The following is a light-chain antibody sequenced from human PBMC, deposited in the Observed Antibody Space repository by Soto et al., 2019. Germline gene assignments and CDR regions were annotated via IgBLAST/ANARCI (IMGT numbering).Light chain of an antibody. Sequence: QSVLTQPPTASGTPGQRVNISCSGSSFNIGGRAVSWYQQLPGTAPKLLIYANSQRSSGVPDRFSGSKSGTSASLAISGLQSEDESDYYCATWDDSLNGWVFGGGTKVT. CDR1: SFNIGGRA. J-gene: IGLJ3*02. CDR2: ANS. CDR3: ATWDDSLNGWV. V-gene: IGLV1-44*01.